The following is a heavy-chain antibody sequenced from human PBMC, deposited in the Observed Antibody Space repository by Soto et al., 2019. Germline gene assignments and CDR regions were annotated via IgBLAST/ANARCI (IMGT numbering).Heavy chain of an antibody. J-gene: IGHJ6*04. CDR2: IWYDGSNK. CDR3: AREVVGCSGRSCPYYYYGMDV. CDR1: GFTFSSYG. V-gene: IGHV3-33*01. D-gene: IGHD2-15*01. Sequence: QVQLVESGGGVVQPGRSLRLSCAASGFTFSSYGMHWVRQAPGKGLEWVAVIWYDGSNKYYADSVKGRFTISRDNSKKPLSLQMNSLRAEDTAVYYCAREVVGCSGRSCPYYYYGMDVWGKGTTVTVSS.